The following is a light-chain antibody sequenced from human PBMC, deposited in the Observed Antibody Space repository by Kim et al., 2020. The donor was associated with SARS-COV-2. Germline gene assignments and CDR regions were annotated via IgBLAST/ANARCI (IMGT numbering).Light chain of an antibody. J-gene: IGKJ2*01. Sequence: EIVLTESPATLSLSPGERATLSCRAIQSIRDNLAWYQQKPGQSPRLLISDASNRATGIPARFSGSGSGTDFTLTISSLEPEDFAVYYCQQRSNWPYTFGQGTKLEI. CDR2: DAS. CDR1: QSIRDN. V-gene: IGKV3-11*01. CDR3: QQRSNWPYT.